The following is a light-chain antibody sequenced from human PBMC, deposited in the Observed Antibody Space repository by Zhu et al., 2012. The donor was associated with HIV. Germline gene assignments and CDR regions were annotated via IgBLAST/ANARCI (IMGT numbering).Light chain of an antibody. CDR3: HQYLSSPET. Sequence: EIVMTQSPATLSVFPGERATLSCRASEGFGTTLAWYQHKPGQPPRLLIYEVSTRATGIPARFSGSGSGTDFILTISRVEPEDFAVYYCHQYLSSPETFGQGTKVEIK. CDR1: EGFGTT. CDR2: EVS. J-gene: IGKJ1*01. V-gene: IGKV3-15*01.